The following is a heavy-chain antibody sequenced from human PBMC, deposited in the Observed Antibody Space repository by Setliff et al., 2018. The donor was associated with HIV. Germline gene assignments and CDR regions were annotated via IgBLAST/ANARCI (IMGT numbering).Heavy chain of an antibody. V-gene: IGHV4-59*01. CDR2: IYYSGST. J-gene: IGHJ6*03. CDR1: GGSISSYY. CDR3: ARDRSSGRGYYYYYYMDV. Sequence: PSETLSLTCTVSGGSISSYYWSWIRQPPGKGLEWIGYIYYSGSTNYNPSLKSRVTISVDTSKNQSSLKLSSVTAADTAVYYCARDRSSGRGYYYYYYMDVWGKGTTVTVSS. D-gene: IGHD6-19*01.